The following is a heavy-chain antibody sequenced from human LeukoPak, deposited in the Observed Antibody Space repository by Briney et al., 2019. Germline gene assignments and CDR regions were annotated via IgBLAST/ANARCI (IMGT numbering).Heavy chain of an antibody. V-gene: IGHV4-34*01. Sequence: SETLSLTCAVYGGSFSGYYWSWIRQPPGKGLEWIGSIYYSGSTYYNPSLKSRVTISVDTSKNQFSLKLSSVTAADTAVYYCARHGGAVATYYFDYWGQGTLVTVSS. CDR1: GGSFSGYY. D-gene: IGHD6-19*01. CDR2: IYYSGST. CDR3: ARHGGAVATYYFDY. J-gene: IGHJ4*02.